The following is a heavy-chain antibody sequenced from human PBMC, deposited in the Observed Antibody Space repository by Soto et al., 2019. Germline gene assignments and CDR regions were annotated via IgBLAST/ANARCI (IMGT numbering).Heavy chain of an antibody. D-gene: IGHD3-10*01. Sequence: EVQLAESGGGMVQPGGSLRLSCVASGFTFSSYDMHWVRQAPGKGLEYVSSISSNGGTTYYGNSVKGRFTISRDNSKNTLYHHMGSLRAEDMAVYYCVRRVSGDYDYWGQGTLVSVSS. V-gene: IGHV3-64*01. CDR1: GFTFSSYD. CDR2: ISSNGGTT. CDR3: VRRVSGDYDY. J-gene: IGHJ4*02.